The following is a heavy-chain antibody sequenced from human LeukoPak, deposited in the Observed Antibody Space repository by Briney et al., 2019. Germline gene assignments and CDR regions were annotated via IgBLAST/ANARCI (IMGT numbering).Heavy chain of an antibody. CDR1: GFTFSSYS. J-gene: IGHJ4*02. CDR3: ARAFLQTAMVTLGY. Sequence: GGSLRLSCAASGFTFSSYSMNWVRQAPGKGLEWVSSISSSSSYIYYADSVKGRFTISRDNAKNSLYLQMNSLRAEDTAVYYCARAFLQTAMVTLGYWGQGTLVTVSS. CDR2: ISSSSSYI. D-gene: IGHD5-18*01. V-gene: IGHV3-21*01.